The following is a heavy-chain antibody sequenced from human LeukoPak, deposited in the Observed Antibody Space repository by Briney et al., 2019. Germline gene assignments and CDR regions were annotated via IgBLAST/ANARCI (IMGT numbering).Heavy chain of an antibody. CDR3: ATTMKSYGSRNDAFDI. CDR2: IYTSGST. Sequence: SETLSLTCTVSGGSISSYYWSWIRQPAENGLEWIGRIYTSGSTNYNPSLKSRVTMSVDTSKNQFSLKLSSVTAADTAVYYCATTMKSYGSRNDAFDIWGQGTMVTVSS. V-gene: IGHV4-4*07. D-gene: IGHD5-18*01. J-gene: IGHJ3*02. CDR1: GGSISSYY.